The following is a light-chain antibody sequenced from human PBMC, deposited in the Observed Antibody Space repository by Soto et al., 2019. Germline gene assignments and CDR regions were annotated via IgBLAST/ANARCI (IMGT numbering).Light chain of an antibody. Sequence: QSALTQPPSASGSPGQSVTISCTGTSSDVGGYNYVSWYQQHPGKAPKLIIYEVSKRPSGVPDRFSGSKSGNTASLNVSGLQSEDEADYYFSSYAGSNNFYVFGTGTKLTVL. CDR3: SSYAGSNNFYV. CDR1: SSDVGGYNY. V-gene: IGLV2-8*01. CDR2: EVS. J-gene: IGLJ1*01.